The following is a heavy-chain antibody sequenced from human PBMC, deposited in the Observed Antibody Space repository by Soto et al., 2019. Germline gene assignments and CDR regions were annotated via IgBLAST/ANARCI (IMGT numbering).Heavy chain of an antibody. CDR1: GFTFSSYA. J-gene: IGHJ6*02. CDR2: ISGSGGST. Sequence: EVQLLESGGGLVQPGGSLRLSCAASGFTFSSYAMSWVRQAPGKGLEWVSAISGSGGSTYYADSVKGRFTISRDNSKNTLYLQMNSLRAEDTAVYYCANEKSAAAAGGDFYYGMDVWGQGTTVTVSS. V-gene: IGHV3-23*01. D-gene: IGHD6-13*01. CDR3: ANEKSAAAAGGDFYYGMDV.